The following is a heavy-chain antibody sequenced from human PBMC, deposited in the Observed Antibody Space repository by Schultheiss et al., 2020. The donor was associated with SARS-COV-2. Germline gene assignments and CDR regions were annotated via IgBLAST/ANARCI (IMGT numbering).Heavy chain of an antibody. D-gene: IGHD2-15*01. CDR3: AREVYCSGGSCYAGAPSIDP. Sequence: GGSLRLSCAASGFTVSSNYMSWVRQAPGKGLEWVANIKQDGSEKYYVDSVKGRFTISRDNSKNTLYLQMNSLRAEDTAVYYCAREVYCSGGSCYAGAPSIDPWGQGTLVTVSS. CDR1: GFTVSSNY. V-gene: IGHV3-7*01. J-gene: IGHJ5*02. CDR2: IKQDGSEK.